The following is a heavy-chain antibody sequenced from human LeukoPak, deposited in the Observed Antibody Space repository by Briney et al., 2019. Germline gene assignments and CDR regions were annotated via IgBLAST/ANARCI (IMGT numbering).Heavy chain of an antibody. CDR2: IKQDGSKN. J-gene: IGHJ5*02. Sequence: PGGSLRLSCAASGFTFSSYWMSWVRQAPGKGLEWVANIKQDGSKNYYVDSVKGRFTISRDNAKNSLYLQMNSLRAEDTAVYYCARDKSTYYDFWSGYFRGFDPWGQGTLVTVSS. D-gene: IGHD3-3*01. V-gene: IGHV3-7*01. CDR1: GFTFSSYW. CDR3: ARDKSTYYDFWSGYFRGFDP.